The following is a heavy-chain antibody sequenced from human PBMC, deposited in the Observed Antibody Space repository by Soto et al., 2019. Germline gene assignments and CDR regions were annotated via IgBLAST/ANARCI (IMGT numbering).Heavy chain of an antibody. V-gene: IGHV3-33*01. CDR2: IWYDGSLQ. J-gene: IGHJ6*02. CDR3: ATLWGDGYISGQDNTGMAV. Sequence: QVQMVESGGGVVQPGRSLRLSCAASGFSFENYGMHWVRQAPGRGLEWVSTIWYDGSLQYYAAAVKGRFTISRDNSKNTMYLEMNSLRAEETAVYYCATLWGDGYISGQDNTGMAVWAQGTTVIVSS. CDR1: GFSFENYG. D-gene: IGHD6-25*01.